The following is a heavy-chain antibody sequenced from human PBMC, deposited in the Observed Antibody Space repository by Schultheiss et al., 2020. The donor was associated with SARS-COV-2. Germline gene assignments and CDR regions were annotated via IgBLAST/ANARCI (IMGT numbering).Heavy chain of an antibody. Sequence: GGSLRLSCAASGFTFSSYAMSWVRQAPGKGLEWVSAISGSGGSTYYADSVKGRFTISRDNSKNTLYLQMNSLRAEDTAVYYCAKRAGQDIVVVPGHYFDYWGQGTLVTVSS. J-gene: IGHJ4*02. D-gene: IGHD2-2*01. CDR3: AKRAGQDIVVVPGHYFDY. V-gene: IGHV3-23*01. CDR1: GFTFSSYA. CDR2: ISGSGGST.